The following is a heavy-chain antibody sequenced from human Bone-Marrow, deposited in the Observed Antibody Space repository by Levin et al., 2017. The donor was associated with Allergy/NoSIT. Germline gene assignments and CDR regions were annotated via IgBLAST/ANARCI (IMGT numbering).Heavy chain of an antibody. CDR3: AKEGGRGFGELSYY. Sequence: GSLRLSCAASGFTFSSYWMHWVRQPLGKGLVWVSRINSDGSFTSYADSVKGRFTISRDNAKNTLDLQMNSLRAEDTAVYYCAKEGGRGFGELSYYWGQGTLVTVSS. V-gene: IGHV3-74*01. D-gene: IGHD3-10*01. CDR2: INSDGSFT. CDR1: GFTFSSYW. J-gene: IGHJ4*02.